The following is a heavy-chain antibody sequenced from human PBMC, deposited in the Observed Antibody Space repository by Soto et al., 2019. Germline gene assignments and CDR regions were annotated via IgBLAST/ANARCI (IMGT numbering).Heavy chain of an antibody. Sequence: QVQVVQSGAEVKKPGASVKVSCRASGYTFTNYYMHWLRQAPGQGLEWMGINNPSGGSPTYAQKVQDRVTMTSDTSTRTVYLELSSLRSEDTAVYYCSRGDRTTTLLTPTTSGFADWGQGTLVTVSS. D-gene: IGHD1-26*01. CDR2: NNPSGGSP. J-gene: IGHJ5*02. CDR3: SRGDRTTTLLTPTTSGFAD. CDR1: GYTFTNYY. V-gene: IGHV1-46*01.